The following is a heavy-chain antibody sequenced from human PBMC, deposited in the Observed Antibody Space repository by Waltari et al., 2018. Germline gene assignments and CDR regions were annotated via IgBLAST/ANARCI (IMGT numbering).Heavy chain of an antibody. V-gene: IGHV4-38-2*01. CDR1: GYSISSGYS. CDR3: ARASGWIYFQH. J-gene: IGHJ1*01. D-gene: IGHD3-22*01. CDR2: ILHSGST. Sequence: QVQLQESGPGLVKPSETLSLTCAVSGYSISSGYSWGWIRQPPGKGLEWIGSILHSGSTYYNPSLKSRVTISVDTSKNQFSLKLSSVTAADTAVYYCARASGWIYFQHWGQGTLVTVSS.